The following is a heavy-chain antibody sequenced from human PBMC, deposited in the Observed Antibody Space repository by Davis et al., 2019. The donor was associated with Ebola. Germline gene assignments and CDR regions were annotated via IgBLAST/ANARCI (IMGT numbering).Heavy chain of an antibody. CDR3: ARDQGYCSGGSCYVAFDI. CDR1: GFTFSSRY. Sequence: ESLKISCAASGFTFSSRYWSWIRQPPGKGLEWIGYIYYSGSTNYNPSLKSRVTISVDTSKNQFSLKLSSVTAADTAVYYCARDQGYCSGGSCYVAFDIWGQGTMVTVSS. V-gene: IGHV4-59*11. J-gene: IGHJ3*02. D-gene: IGHD2-15*01. CDR2: IYYSGST.